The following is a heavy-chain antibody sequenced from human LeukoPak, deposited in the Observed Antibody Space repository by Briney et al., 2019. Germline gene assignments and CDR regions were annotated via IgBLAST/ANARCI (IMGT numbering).Heavy chain of an antibody. J-gene: IGHJ4*02. CDR3: ARLYSSSWYVRYFDY. D-gene: IGHD6-13*01. V-gene: IGHV4-34*01. Sequence: SETLSLTCAVYGGSFSGYYWSWIRQPPGKGLEWIGEINHSGSTNYNPSLKSRVTISVDTSKNQFSLKLSSVTAADTAVYYCARLYSSSWYVRYFDYWGQGTLVTVSS. CDR2: INHSGST. CDR1: GGSFSGYY.